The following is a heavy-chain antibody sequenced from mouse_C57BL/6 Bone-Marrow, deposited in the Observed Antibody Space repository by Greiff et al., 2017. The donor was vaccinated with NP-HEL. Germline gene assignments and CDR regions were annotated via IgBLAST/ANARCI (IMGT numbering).Heavy chain of an antibody. J-gene: IGHJ1*03. CDR1: GYTFTDYY. CDR2: INPYNGGT. Sequence: EVQLQQSGPVLVKPGASVKMSCKASGYTFTDYYMNWVKQSHGKSLEWIGVINPYNGGTSYNQKFKGKATLTVDKSSSTAYMELNSLTSEDSAVYYCARYDYGSSYVRRYFDVWGTGTTVTVSS. V-gene: IGHV1-19*01. CDR3: ARYDYGSSYVRRYFDV. D-gene: IGHD1-1*01.